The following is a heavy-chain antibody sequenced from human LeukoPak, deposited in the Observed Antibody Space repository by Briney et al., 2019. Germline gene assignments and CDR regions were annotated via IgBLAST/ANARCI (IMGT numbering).Heavy chain of an antibody. Sequence: PGGSLRLSCAASGFTFSSYSMNWVRQAPGKGLEWVSYISSSGSTIYYADSVKGRFTISRDNAKNSLYLQMNSLRAEDTAVYYCAREFGLERRGYFDYWGQGTLVTVSS. CDR1: GFTFSSYS. J-gene: IGHJ4*02. V-gene: IGHV3-48*04. CDR2: ISSSGSTI. CDR3: AREFGLERRGYFDY. D-gene: IGHD1-1*01.